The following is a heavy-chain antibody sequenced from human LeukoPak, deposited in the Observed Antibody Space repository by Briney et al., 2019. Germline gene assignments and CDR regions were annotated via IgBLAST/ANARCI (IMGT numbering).Heavy chain of an antibody. V-gene: IGHV4-61*02. J-gene: IGHJ4*02. CDR1: GGSISSGSYY. Sequence: SETLSLTCTVSGGSISSGSYYWSWIRQPAGKGLEWIGRIYTSGSTNYNPSLKSRVTISVDTSKNQFSLKLSSVTAADTAVYYCARVGGIAAFDYWGQGTLVTVSS. CDR3: ARVGGIAAFDY. D-gene: IGHD6-13*01. CDR2: IYTSGST.